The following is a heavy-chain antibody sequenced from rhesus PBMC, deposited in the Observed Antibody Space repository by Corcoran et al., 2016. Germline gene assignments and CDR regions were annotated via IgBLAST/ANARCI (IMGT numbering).Heavy chain of an antibody. CDR2: ITYSGST. V-gene: IGHV4-122*02. CDR3: ARDFESRFDY. J-gene: IGHJ4*01. CDR1: GGSISSGYYY. Sequence: QVQLQESGPGLVKPSETLSLTCAVSGGSISSGYYYCSWIRQPPGKGLEWIGYITYSGSTRYNPSIKSRVTMSRDTSKNQFSLKLSSVTAADTAVYYCARDFESRFDYWGQGVLVTVSS.